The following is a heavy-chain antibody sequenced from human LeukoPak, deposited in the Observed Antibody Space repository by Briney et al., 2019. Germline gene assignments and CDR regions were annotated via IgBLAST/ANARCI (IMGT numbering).Heavy chain of an antibody. J-gene: IGHJ4*02. Sequence: SETLSLTCTVSGGSISSYYWSWIRQPPGKGLEWIGDIYYSGSTNYNPSLKSRVTISVDTSKNQFSLKLSSVTAADTAVYYCARGLGDYWGQGTLVTVSS. V-gene: IGHV4-59*01. D-gene: IGHD3-10*01. CDR1: GGSISSYY. CDR2: IYYSGST. CDR3: ARGLGDY.